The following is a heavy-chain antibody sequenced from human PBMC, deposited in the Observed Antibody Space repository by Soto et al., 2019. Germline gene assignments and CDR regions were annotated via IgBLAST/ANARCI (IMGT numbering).Heavy chain of an antibody. Sequence: SETLSLTCAVSGGSISSGGYSWAWIRQPPGKGLEWIGYIYHSGSTYYNPSLKSRVTISVDRSKDQFSLKLSSVTAADTAVYYCARGNVVAIDYWGQGTLVTVSS. J-gene: IGHJ4*02. CDR2: IYHSGST. CDR1: GGSISSGGYS. V-gene: IGHV4-30-2*01. D-gene: IGHD2-21*01. CDR3: ARGNVVAIDY.